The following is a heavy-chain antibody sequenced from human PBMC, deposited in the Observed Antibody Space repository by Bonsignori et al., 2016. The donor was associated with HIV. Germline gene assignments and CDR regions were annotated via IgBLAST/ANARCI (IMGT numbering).Heavy chain of an antibody. CDR1: GGSISNTNHY. Sequence: QLQLQESGPGLVKPSETLSLTCTVSGGSISNTNHYWAWIRQPPGTGLEWIGSIFKTGGTYNNPSLKSRVTMSLDTSKNQFSLKLSSVTAADTAVYFCVIDRPRGPXDHWGQGTLVTVSS. V-gene: IGHV4-39*07. CDR2: IFKTGGT. J-gene: IGHJ4*02. CDR3: VIDRPRGPXDH.